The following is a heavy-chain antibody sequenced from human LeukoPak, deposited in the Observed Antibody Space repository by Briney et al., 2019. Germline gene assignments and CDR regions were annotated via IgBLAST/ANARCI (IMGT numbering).Heavy chain of an antibody. V-gene: IGHV4-61*02. Sequence: SETLSLTCTVSGGSISSGSYYWSWIRQPAGKGLEWIGRIYTSGSTNYNPSLKSRVTISVDTSKNQFSLKLSSVTAADTAVYYCARDPQRGGCSGGSCYPYFDYWGQGTLVTVSS. D-gene: IGHD2-15*01. J-gene: IGHJ4*02. CDR3: ARDPQRGGCSGGSCYPYFDY. CDR1: GGSISSGSYY. CDR2: IYTSGST.